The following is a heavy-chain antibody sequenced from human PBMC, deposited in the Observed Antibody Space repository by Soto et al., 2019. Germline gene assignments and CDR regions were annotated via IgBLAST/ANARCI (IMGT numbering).Heavy chain of an antibody. V-gene: IGHV3-64D*06. CDR3: VKGEYYYDSSGYYPFDY. J-gene: IGHJ4*02. D-gene: IGHD3-22*01. CDR2: ISTNGGST. CDR1: GYTFSIYA. Sequence: GWSLRLSCSASGYTFSIYAMHWVRQAPGKGLEYVSSISTNGGSTDYADSVKGRFTISRDNSKNTVYLQMSSLRVEDTAVYYCVKGEYYYDSSGYYPFDYWGQGTLVTVSS.